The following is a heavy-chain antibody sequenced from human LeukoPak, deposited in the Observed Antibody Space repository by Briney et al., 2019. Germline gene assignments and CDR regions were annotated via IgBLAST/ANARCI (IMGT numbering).Heavy chain of an antibody. J-gene: IGHJ5*02. D-gene: IGHD2-8*01. CDR2: INPSGGST. CDR1: GYTFTSYY. CDR3: AREYCTNGVCYTEPHWFGP. V-gene: IGHV1-46*01. Sequence: ASVKVSCKASGYTFTSYYMHWVRQAPGQGLEWMGIINPSGGSTSYAQKFQGRVTMTRDTSTSTVYMELSSLRSEDTAVYYCAREYCTNGVCYTEPHWFGPWGQGTLVTVSS.